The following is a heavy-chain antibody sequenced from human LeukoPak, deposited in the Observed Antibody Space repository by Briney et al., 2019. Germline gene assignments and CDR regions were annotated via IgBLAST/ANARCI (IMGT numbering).Heavy chain of an antibody. V-gene: IGHV4-34*01. CDR2: INDSGST. CDR1: GGSFSGYY. Sequence: TSETLSLTCAVYGGSFSGYYWSWVRQTPGKGREWIGEINDSGSTHNNPSLESRVTISVDTSNNQFSLRLSAVTAADTAVYYCARSPSQLVPFDYWGQGILVTVSS. J-gene: IGHJ4*02. D-gene: IGHD6-6*01. CDR3: ARSPSQLVPFDY.